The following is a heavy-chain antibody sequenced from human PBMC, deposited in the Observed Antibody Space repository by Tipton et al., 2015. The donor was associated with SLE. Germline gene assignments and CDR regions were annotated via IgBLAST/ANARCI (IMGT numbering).Heavy chain of an antibody. CDR2: INHSGST. CDR1: GGSFSGYY. V-gene: IGHV4-34*01. Sequence: TLSLTCAVYGGSFSGYYWSWIRQPPGKGLEWIGEINHSGSTNYNPSLKSRVTISVDTSKNQFSLKLSSVTAADTAVYYCARRSGSWYVGPHYYYYGMDVWGQGTPVTVSS. D-gene: IGHD6-13*01. CDR3: ARRSGSWYVGPHYYYYGMDV. J-gene: IGHJ6*02.